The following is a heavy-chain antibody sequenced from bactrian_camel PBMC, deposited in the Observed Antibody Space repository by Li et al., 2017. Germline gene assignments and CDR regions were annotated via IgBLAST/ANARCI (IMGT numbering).Heavy chain of an antibody. J-gene: IGHJ7*01. V-gene: IGHV3S30*01. Sequence: QLVESGGGLVQPGGSLRLSCAASGFAFNSTPMNWVRQVPGKGLEWVGAINAGGSRAYYGDSVTGRFTISRNNAKNTLYLQIDNLKPEDTAVYYCAASLRGGSWYYGMDYWGKGTQVTVS. CDR2: INAGGSRA. D-gene: IGHD6*01. CDR1: GFAFNSTP.